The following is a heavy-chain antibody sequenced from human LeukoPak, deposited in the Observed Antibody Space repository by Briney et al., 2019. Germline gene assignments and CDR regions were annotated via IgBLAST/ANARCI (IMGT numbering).Heavy chain of an antibody. CDR3: ARGGGYYHY. D-gene: IGHD3-10*01. CDR2: IYSGDRGST. CDR1: GFTVWSNY. V-gene: IGHV3-53*01. Sequence: GGSLRLSCAASGFTVWSNYMTWVRQAPGKGLEWVSLIYSGDRGSTYYADSVKGRFTISRDNSKNTLYLQMNSLRAEDTAVYYCARGGGYYHYWGQGTLVTVSS. J-gene: IGHJ4*02.